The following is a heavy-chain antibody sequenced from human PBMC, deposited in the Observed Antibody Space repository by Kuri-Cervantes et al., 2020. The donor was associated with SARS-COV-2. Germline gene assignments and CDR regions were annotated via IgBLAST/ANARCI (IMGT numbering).Heavy chain of an antibody. D-gene: IGHD4-17*01. CDR2: IYHSGST. CDR3: ARVYGVAFDY. V-gene: IGHV4-30-2*01. CDR1: GGSFSGYY. J-gene: IGHJ4*02. Sequence: SQTLSLTCAVYGGSFSGYYWSWIRQPPGKGLEWIGYIYHSGSTYYNPSLKSRVTISVDRSKNQFSLKLSSVTAADTAVYYCARVYGVAFDYWGQGTLVTVSS.